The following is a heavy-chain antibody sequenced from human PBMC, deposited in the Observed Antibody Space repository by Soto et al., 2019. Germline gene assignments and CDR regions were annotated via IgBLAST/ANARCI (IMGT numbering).Heavy chain of an antibody. D-gene: IGHD3-3*01. J-gene: IGHJ5*02. CDR3: ARSYVVNFWSGYYTHNWFDP. CDR1: GGSISSYY. Sequence: PSETLSLTCTVSGGSISSYYWSWIRQPPGKGLEWIGYIYYSGSTNYNPSLKSRVTISVDTSKNQFSLKLSSVTAADTAVYYCARSYVVNFWSGYYTHNWFDPWGQGTLVTVS. V-gene: IGHV4-59*01. CDR2: IYYSGST.